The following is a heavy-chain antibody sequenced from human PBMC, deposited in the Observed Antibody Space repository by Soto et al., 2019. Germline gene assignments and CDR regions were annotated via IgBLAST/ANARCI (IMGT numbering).Heavy chain of an antibody. Sequence: GGSLRLSCKGSGYSFTSYWIGWVRQMPGKGLEWMGIIYPGDSDTRCSPSFQGQVTISADKSISTAYLQWSSLKASDTAMYYCARLAYYYDSSGYYYLFRVEDYGMDVWGQGTTVTVSS. J-gene: IGHJ6*02. CDR1: GYSFTSYW. V-gene: IGHV5-51*01. CDR3: ARLAYYYDSSGYYYLFRVEDYGMDV. D-gene: IGHD3-22*01. CDR2: IYPGDSDT.